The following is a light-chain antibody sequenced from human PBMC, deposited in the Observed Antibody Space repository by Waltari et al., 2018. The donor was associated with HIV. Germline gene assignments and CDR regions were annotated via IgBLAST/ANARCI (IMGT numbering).Light chain of an antibody. CDR3: QQRSTPFT. J-gene: IGKJ2*01. CDR1: QSVGRN. V-gene: IGKV3-11*01. CDR2: DAS. Sequence: DIVLTQSPVTLSLSPGERATLSCRASQSVGRNFALYQQKTGQAPRLLIFDASKRATGIPARFSGSGSGTDFTLTITSLEPEDFAVYYCQQRSTPFTFGQGTKLEIK.